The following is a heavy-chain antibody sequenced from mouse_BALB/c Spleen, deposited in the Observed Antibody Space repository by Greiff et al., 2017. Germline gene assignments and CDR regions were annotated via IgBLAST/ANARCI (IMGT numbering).Heavy chain of an antibody. CDR2: IYPGNGDT. D-gene: IGHD1-1*01. CDR1: GYTFTSYN. V-gene: IGHV1-12*01. CDR3: EKARIYYYGSSPYYYAMDY. J-gene: IGHJ4*01. Sequence: LQQPGAELVKPGASVKLSCKASGYTFTSYNMHWVKQTPGQGLEWIGAIYPGNGDTSYNQKFKGKATLTADKSSSTAYMQLSSLTSEDSAVYYCEKARIYYYGSSPYYYAMDYWGQGTSVTVSS.